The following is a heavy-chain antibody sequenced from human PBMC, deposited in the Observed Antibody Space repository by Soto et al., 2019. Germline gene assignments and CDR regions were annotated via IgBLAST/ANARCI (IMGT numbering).Heavy chain of an antibody. V-gene: IGHV4-30-2*06. CDR1: GESISSGGYA. Sequence: LTCAVSGESISSGGYAWTWIRQSPGKGLEWIGYIYLTGVTYYNPSLKSRVTISVDKSKSQFSLRLSSVTAADTAVYYCARGHYGGHAMDVWGQGTTVTVSS. J-gene: IGHJ6*02. D-gene: IGHD4-17*01. CDR2: IYLTGVT. CDR3: ARGHYGGHAMDV.